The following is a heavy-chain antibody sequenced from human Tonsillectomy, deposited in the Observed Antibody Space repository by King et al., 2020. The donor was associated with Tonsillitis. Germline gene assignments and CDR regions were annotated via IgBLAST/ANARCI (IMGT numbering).Heavy chain of an antibody. V-gene: IGHV3-7*01. Sequence: VQLVESGGGVVQPGGSLRLSCAASGFTFSAYWMTWLRQAPGKGLEWVATIKGEGSERHYMDSLKGRFTIYRDNAKESVFLQVNSLRVEDTALYYCARDAVAAAGDYWGQGPLVTVPS. D-gene: IGHD6-13*01. CDR3: ARDAVAAAGDY. CDR2: IKGEGSER. CDR1: GFTFSAYW. J-gene: IGHJ4*02.